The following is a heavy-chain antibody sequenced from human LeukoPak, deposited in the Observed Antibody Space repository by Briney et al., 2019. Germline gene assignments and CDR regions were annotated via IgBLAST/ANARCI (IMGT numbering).Heavy chain of an antibody. J-gene: IGHJ5*02. D-gene: IGHD3-10*01. Sequence: PSETLSLTCAVYGGSFSGYYWSWIRQPPGKRLEWIGEINHSGSTNHNPSLKSRVTISVDTSKNQFSLKLSSVTAADTAVYCCARGFSEVRGSPVWFDPWGQGTLVTVSS. CDR2: INHSGST. CDR3: ARGFSEVRGSPVWFDP. CDR1: GGSFSGYY. V-gene: IGHV4-34*01.